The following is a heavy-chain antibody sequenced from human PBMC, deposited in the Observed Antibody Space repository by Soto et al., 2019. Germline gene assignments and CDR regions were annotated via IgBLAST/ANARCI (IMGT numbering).Heavy chain of an antibody. D-gene: IGHD6-13*01. CDR3: ARDLASIAAAGTAFVDY. CDR1: GFTFSSYS. J-gene: IGHJ4*02. Sequence: QPGGSLRLSCAASGFTFSSYSMNWVRQAPGKGLEWVSYISSSSSTIYYADSVKGRFTISRDNAKNSLYLQMNSLRAEDTAVYYCARDLASIAAAGTAFVDYWGQGT. CDR2: ISSSSSTI. V-gene: IGHV3-48*01.